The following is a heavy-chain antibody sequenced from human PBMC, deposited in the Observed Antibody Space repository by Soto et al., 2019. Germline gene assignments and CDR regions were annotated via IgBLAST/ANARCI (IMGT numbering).Heavy chain of an antibody. Sequence: DEQLVASGGGLGQSGGSLRLSCAASGFTFKTYSMNWVRRAPGKGLEWISYISGPGSTIKYADSVQGRFIVSRDNPNGSLHLQMNNLRDDDTAVYYCARDGCSSASCYTYIRAFDVWGQGTEVSVSS. CDR1: GFTFKTYS. V-gene: IGHV3-48*02. CDR3: ARDGCSSASCYTYIRAFDV. D-gene: IGHD2-2*02. CDR2: ISGPGSTI. J-gene: IGHJ3*01.